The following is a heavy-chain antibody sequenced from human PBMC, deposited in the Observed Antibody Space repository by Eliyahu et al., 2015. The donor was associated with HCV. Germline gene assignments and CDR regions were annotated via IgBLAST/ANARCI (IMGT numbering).Heavy chain of an antibody. CDR3: AKDRGEILWFGELFDY. CDR2: IRYDGSNK. Sequence: LRPSCAAAGFTFRSYGMHWVRQAPGKGLEWVAFIRYDGSNKXYADSVXGRFTIXRDNSKNTLYLXMXSLRAEDTAVYYCAKDRGEILWFGELFDYWGQGTLVTVSS. J-gene: IGHJ4*02. CDR1: GFTFRSYG. V-gene: IGHV3-30*02. D-gene: IGHD3-10*01.